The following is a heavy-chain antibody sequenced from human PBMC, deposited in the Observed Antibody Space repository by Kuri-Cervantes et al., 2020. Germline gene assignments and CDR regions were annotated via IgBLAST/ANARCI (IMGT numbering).Heavy chain of an antibody. J-gene: IGHJ6*03. Sequence: ASVKVSCKASGYTFTSYDINWVRQATGQGLEWMGWMNPNSGNTGYAQKFQGRVTMTRNTSISTAYMELSSLGSDDTAVYYCARVGWAEAAMVRYYYYYMDVWGKGTTGTESS. V-gene: IGHV1-8*01. CDR2: MNPNSGNT. CDR1: GYTFTSYD. D-gene: IGHD5-18*01. CDR3: ARVGWAEAAMVRYYYYYMDV.